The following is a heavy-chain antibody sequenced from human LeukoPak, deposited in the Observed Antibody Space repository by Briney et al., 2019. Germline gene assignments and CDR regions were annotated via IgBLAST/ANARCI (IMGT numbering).Heavy chain of an antibody. D-gene: IGHD6-13*01. CDR2: IYYSGNT. J-gene: IGHJ5*02. Sequence: SETLSLTCTVSSGSISNYYWNWIRQPPGKGLGWIGSIYYSGNTNYNPSLKSRVTISVDASKNQFSLKLNSVTTADSAVYYCARAIATAGTGWFDPWGQGTLVTVSS. CDR3: ARAIATAGTGWFDP. CDR1: SGSISNYY. V-gene: IGHV4-59*01.